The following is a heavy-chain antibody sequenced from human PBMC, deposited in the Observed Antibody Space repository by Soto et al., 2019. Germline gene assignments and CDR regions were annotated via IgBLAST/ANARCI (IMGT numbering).Heavy chain of an antibody. CDR3: ARLGVGLRPLPEGY. D-gene: IGHD5-12*01. J-gene: IGHJ4*02. CDR1: GGTFSSYT. V-gene: IGHV1-69*02. Sequence: QVQLVQSGAEVKKPGSSVKVSCKASGGTFSSYTISWVRQAPGQGLEWMGRIIPILGIANYAQKFQGRVTITADKSTSTAYMELSSLRSEDTAVYYCARLGVGLRPLPEGYWGQGTLVTVSS. CDR2: IIPILGIA.